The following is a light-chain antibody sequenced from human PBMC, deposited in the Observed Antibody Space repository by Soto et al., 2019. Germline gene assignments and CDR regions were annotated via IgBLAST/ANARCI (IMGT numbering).Light chain of an antibody. V-gene: IGKV1-39*01. CDR1: QTFNNY. Sequence: DVPMPQSPSSLSASVGDTVTITCRAGQTFNNYLNWYQHKPGKAPKLLIYAASALQTGVPSRFSASASGTDFTLTITNLQPEDFATYYCQQSYLSLRSFGQGTKLQI. CDR3: QQSYLSLRS. CDR2: AAS. J-gene: IGKJ2*03.